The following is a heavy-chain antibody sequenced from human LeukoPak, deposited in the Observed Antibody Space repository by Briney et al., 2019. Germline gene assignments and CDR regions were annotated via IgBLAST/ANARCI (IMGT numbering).Heavy chain of an antibody. Sequence: SETLSLTCAVYGGSFNGYYWSWIPQPPGKGLEWIGEINHNGRPNYNPSLKSPVTIPVKTSKNHFFLKLSYVADPEQAVDYFSRRASSGLFILPGGQGTLVTVSS. J-gene: IGHJ4*02. CDR1: GGSFNGYY. CDR2: INHNGRP. V-gene: IGHV4-34*01. CDR3: SRRASSGLFILP. D-gene: IGHD3/OR15-3a*01.